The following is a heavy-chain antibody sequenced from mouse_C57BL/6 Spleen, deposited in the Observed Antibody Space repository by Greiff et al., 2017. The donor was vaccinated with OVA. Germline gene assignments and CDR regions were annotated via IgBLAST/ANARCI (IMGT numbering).Heavy chain of an antibody. J-gene: IGHJ2*01. CDR1: GFTFSDYY. CDR3: ARLNGNYLFDD. Sequence: DVKLVESGGGLVQPGGSLKLSCAASGFTFSDYYMYWVRQTPEKRLEWVAYISNGGGSTYYPDTVKGRFTISRDNAKNTLYLQMSRLKSEDTAMYYCARLNGNYLFDDWGQGTTLTVSS. CDR2: ISNGGGST. V-gene: IGHV5-12*01. D-gene: IGHD2-1*01.